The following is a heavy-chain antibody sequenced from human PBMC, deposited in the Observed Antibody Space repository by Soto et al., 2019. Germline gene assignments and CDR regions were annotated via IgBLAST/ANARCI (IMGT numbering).Heavy chain of an antibody. Sequence: SETLSLTCAVSGVSISSGNWWTWVRQTPQRGLEYIGEIFHDGTANYYPSFERRVAISVDTSKNQFSPKLTSVTAADTAIYFCARLVYDTRLNYMYFDFWGQGALVTVPQ. J-gene: IGHJ4*02. D-gene: IGHD2-8*01. CDR1: GVSISSGNW. CDR2: IFHDGTA. V-gene: IGHV4-4*02. CDR3: ARLVYDTRLNYMYFDF.